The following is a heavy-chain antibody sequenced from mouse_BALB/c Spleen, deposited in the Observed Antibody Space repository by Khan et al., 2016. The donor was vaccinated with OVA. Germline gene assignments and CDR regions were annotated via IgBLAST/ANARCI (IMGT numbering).Heavy chain of an antibody. D-gene: IGHD1-2*01. Sequence: QIQLVQSGPELKKPGETVKISCKASGYSFTNYGMNWVKQAPGKGLKWMGWINTNTGEPSYAEEFKGRFAFSLETSAGTAYLQITNLKNEDTASYFCARRFRTAYPLYYYAMDYWGQGTSVTVSS. J-gene: IGHJ4*01. CDR3: ARRFRTAYPLYYYAMDY. CDR1: GYSFTNYG. CDR2: INTNTGEP. V-gene: IGHV9-3*02.